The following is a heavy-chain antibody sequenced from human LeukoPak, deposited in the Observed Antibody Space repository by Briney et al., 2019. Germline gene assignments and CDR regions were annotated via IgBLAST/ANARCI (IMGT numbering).Heavy chain of an antibody. Sequence: PSETLSLTCAVYGGSFSDYYWTWIRQPPGKGLEWIGEITHSGSPNYNPSLKSRVTISVDTSKNQFSLKLSSVTAADTAVFYCARHLTGTGYFDYWGQGTLVTVSS. CDR2: ITHSGSP. J-gene: IGHJ4*02. CDR3: ARHLTGTGYFDY. D-gene: IGHD3-10*01. CDR1: GGSFSDYY. V-gene: IGHV4-34*01.